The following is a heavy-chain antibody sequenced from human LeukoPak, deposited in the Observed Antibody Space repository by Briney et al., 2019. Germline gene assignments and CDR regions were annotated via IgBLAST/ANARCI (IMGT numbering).Heavy chain of an antibody. CDR2: VSTGSNYI. CDR1: GFTFSRYR. D-gene: IGHD1-26*01. J-gene: IGHJ4*02. CDR3: ARDAEVGTTLYYFDY. V-gene: IGHV3-21*01. Sequence: GGSLRLSCTASGFTFSRYRLNWVRQAPGKGLEWVSTVSTGSNYIYYADSVKGRFTISRDNDKNSLYLQMNSLRAEDTAVYYCARDAEVGTTLYYFDYWGQGALVTVSS.